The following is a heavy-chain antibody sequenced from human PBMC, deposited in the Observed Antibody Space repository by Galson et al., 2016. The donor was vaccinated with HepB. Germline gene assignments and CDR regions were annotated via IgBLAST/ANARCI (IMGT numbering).Heavy chain of an antibody. Sequence: SLRLSCAASGFTVSSNYMSWVRQAPGKGLEWLANIKEDGSSTNHVDSVKGRFTISRDNAKTSLYLQMNSLRAEDTAVYYCARDHISGRRPFFDYWGQGIPVTVSS. J-gene: IGHJ4*02. D-gene: IGHD5-12*01. CDR2: IKEDGSST. CDR3: ARDHISGRRPFFDY. CDR1: GFTVSSNY. V-gene: IGHV3-7*03.